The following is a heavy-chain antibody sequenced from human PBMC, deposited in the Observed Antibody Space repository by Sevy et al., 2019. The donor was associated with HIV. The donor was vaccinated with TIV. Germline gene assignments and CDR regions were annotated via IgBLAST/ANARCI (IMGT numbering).Heavy chain of an antibody. V-gene: IGHV3-21*01. CDR2: ISSSSSYI. CDR3: ARVSGIYYYYYMDV. Sequence: GGSLRLSCAASGFTFSSYSMNWVRQAPGKGLEWVSSISSSSSYIYYADSVKGRFTISRDNAKNSLYLQMNSLRAEDTAVYYCARVSGIYYYYYMDVWGKGTTVTASS. CDR1: GFTFSSYS. D-gene: IGHD3-10*01. J-gene: IGHJ6*03.